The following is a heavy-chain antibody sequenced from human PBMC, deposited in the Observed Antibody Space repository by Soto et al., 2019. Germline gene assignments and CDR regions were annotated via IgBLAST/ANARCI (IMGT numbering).Heavy chain of an antibody. CDR3: ARDWYMDY. CDR1: GFTFSNHW. CDR2: IKQDGSEK. D-gene: IGHD1-20*01. J-gene: IGHJ4*02. Sequence: VPLVESGGGLVQPGESLRLSCAASGFTFSNHWINWIRQTPGRGLEWLAVIKQDGSEKYYVDSVKGRFTVSRDNAMNSAYLQINSLRVDDTAVYYCARDWYMDYWGQGTLVTVSS. V-gene: IGHV3-7*04.